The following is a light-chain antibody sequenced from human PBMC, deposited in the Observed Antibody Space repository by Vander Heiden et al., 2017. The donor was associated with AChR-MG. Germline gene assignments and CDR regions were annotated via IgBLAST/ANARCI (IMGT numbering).Light chain of an antibody. J-gene: IGLJ3*02. CDR3: GSYAGSYTWV. CDR2: DVS. Sequence: QSALTQPRPVSGSPGQSVTISGTGTSSDGGGYNYVSWYQQPPGKAPKLMIYDVSKRPSGVPDRFSGSKSGNTASLTISGLQAEDEAEYYCGSYAGSYTWVFGGGTKLTVL. V-gene: IGLV2-11*01. CDR1: SSDGGGYNY.